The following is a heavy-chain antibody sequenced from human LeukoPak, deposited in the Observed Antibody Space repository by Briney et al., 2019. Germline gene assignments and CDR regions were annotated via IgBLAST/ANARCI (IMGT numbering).Heavy chain of an antibody. D-gene: IGHD3-10*01. CDR3: VKEQGSGSYRTADY. J-gene: IGHJ4*02. Sequence: PGGSLRLSCAASGFTFSSCGMHWVRQAPGKGLEWVAVITYDGGTTYFEDSVKGRFTISRDTSKSTLCLQMNSLGAEDTAVYYCVKEQGSGSYRTADYWGQGTLVTVSS. V-gene: IGHV3-30*18. CDR1: GFTFSSCG. CDR2: ITYDGGTT.